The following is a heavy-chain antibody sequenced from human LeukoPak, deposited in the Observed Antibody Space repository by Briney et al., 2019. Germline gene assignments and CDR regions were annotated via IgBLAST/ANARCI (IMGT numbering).Heavy chain of an antibody. J-gene: IGHJ4*02. CDR3: TIGKWVDY. V-gene: IGHV3-15*01. D-gene: IGHD2-8*01. Sequence: GGSLRLSCAASGVVLSEAWMSWFRQAPGKGLEWVGRVYSKADSGTTDYAATVKGRFTISRDDSKHMFYLQMNSLKTEDTAVYDCTIGKWVDYWGQGTLVTVSS. CDR2: VYSKADSGTT. CDR1: GVVLSEAW.